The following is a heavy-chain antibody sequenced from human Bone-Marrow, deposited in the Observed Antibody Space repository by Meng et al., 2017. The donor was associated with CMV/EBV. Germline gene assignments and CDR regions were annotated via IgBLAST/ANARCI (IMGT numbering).Heavy chain of an antibody. J-gene: IGHJ3*02. V-gene: IGHV3-53*01. CDR3: AKDLNLVYYDFWSGHGSAFDI. Sequence: GEFLKISCAASGFPVSSNYMSWVRQAPGKGLEWVSVIYSGGSTYYADSVKGRFTISRDNSKNTLYLQMNSLRAEDTAVYYCAKDLNLVYYDFWSGHGSAFDIWGQGTMVTVSS. D-gene: IGHD3-3*01. CDR1: GFPVSSNY. CDR2: IYSGGST.